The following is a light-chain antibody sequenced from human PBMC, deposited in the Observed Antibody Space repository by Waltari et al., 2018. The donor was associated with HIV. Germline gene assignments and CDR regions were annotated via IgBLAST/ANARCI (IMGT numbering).Light chain of an antibody. CDR2: EVS. V-gene: IGLV2-14*01. CDR3: SSYTTSSTWV. Sequence: QSALTQPASVSGSPGQSITISCTGTSSDVGGYKYVSWYLHQPGKAPKLLISEVSNRPAGVSNRFSGSKSGNTASLTISGLQAEDEADYYCSSYTTSSTWVFGGGTKLTVL. CDR1: SSDVGGYKY. J-gene: IGLJ3*02.